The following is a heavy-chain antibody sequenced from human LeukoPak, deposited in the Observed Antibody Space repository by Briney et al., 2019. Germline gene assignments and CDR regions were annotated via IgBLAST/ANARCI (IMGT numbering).Heavy chain of an antibody. CDR1: GFTFSSYE. D-gene: IGHD2-21*01. CDR3: ARVGVRGYAFDI. J-gene: IGHJ3*02. Sequence: PGGSLRLSCAASGFTFSSYEMNWVRQAPGKGLEWVSYISSSGSTIYYADSVKGRFTISRDNAKNSLYLQMNSLRAEDTAVYYCARVGVRGYAFDIWGQGTMVTVS. V-gene: IGHV3-48*03. CDR2: ISSSGSTI.